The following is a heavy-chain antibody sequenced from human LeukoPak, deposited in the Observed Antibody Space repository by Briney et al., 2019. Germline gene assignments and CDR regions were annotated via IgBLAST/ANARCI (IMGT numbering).Heavy chain of an antibody. Sequence: PGGSLRLSCAAYGFTFSTYNRNWVRQAPGKGPEWVSSISTSSNYIYYADSVKGRFTISRDNAKNSLYLQMNSLRVEDADVYYCARDVGAAAPDAFDIWGQGTMVTVSS. CDR1: GFTFSTYN. CDR2: ISTSSNYI. V-gene: IGHV3-21*01. J-gene: IGHJ3*02. D-gene: IGHD1-26*01. CDR3: ARDVGAAAPDAFDI.